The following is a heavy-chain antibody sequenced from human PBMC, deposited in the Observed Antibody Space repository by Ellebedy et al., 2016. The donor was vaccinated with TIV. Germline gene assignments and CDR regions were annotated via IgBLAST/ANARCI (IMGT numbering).Heavy chain of an antibody. CDR1: GFTFYTHG. Sequence: GGSLRLXCEASGFTFYTHGMHWVRQTPGKGLEWLSFISYDGKKKYYADSLKGRFTISRDPSKNTLYLQMNTLRPDDTAVYYCAKDMEDLGGSGWYIGFDTWGQGTMVTVSS. CDR3: AKDMEDLGGSGWYIGFDT. J-gene: IGHJ3*02. CDR2: ISYDGKKK. V-gene: IGHV3-30*18. D-gene: IGHD6-19*01.